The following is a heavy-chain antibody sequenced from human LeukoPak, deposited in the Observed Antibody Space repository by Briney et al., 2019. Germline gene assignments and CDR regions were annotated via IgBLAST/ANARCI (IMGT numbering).Heavy chain of an antibody. CDR1: GITFSSYA. J-gene: IGHJ4*02. Sequence: GGSLRLSCAASGITFSSYAMSWVRQAPGKGLEWVSAISGSGGSTYYADSVKARFTISRDNSKNTLYLQMNSLRAEDTAVYYCAKQGCSSTSCNFDYWGQGTLVTVSS. CDR3: AKQGCSSTSCNFDY. V-gene: IGHV3-23*01. CDR2: ISGSGGST. D-gene: IGHD2-2*01.